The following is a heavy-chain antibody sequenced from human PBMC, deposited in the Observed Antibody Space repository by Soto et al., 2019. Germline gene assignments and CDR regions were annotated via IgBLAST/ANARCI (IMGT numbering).Heavy chain of an antibody. CDR3: ANGPIEAGGTFDP. J-gene: IGHJ5*02. CDR2: ISAYNGDT. Sequence: QVQLVQSGAEVKKPGASVKVSCKASGHTFTSYGISWVRQAPGQGLEWMGWISAYNGDTNYAQKLQGRVTMTTDTSTNTADMELRSLTSDDTAVYYCANGPIEAGGTFDPWGQGTLVTVSS. D-gene: IGHD6-13*01. CDR1: GHTFTSYG. V-gene: IGHV1-18*01.